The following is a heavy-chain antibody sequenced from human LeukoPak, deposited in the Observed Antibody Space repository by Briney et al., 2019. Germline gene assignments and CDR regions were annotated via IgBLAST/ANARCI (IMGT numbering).Heavy chain of an antibody. J-gene: IGHJ4*02. Sequence: GGSLRLSCAASGFTFSSYGMSWVRQASGKGLEWVSGISGSGGSTYYADSVKDRFTISRDNPRNTLYLQMNSLRAEDTALYYCAKRYSSSWQKYFDYWGQGTLVTVSS. CDR1: GFTFSSYG. CDR2: ISGSGGST. V-gene: IGHV3-23*01. CDR3: AKRYSSSWQKYFDY. D-gene: IGHD6-13*01.